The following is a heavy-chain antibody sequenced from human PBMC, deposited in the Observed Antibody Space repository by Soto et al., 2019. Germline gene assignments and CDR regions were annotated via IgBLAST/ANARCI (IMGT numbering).Heavy chain of an antibody. CDR1: GASMSDYF. D-gene: IGHD3-16*01. Sequence: SETLSLTCTVSGASMSDYFGGWIRQSPGKGLEHIGYTHYSGSANYNPSLKRRVTISLDRSNNRFSLRLSSVTAADTAVYYCARDLKRWDNWFDPWGQGTLVTVSS. V-gene: IGHV4-59*13. J-gene: IGHJ5*02. CDR3: ARDLKRWDNWFDP. CDR2: THYSGSA.